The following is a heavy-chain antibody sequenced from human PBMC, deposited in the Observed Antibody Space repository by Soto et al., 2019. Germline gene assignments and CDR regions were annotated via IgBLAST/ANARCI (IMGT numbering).Heavy chain of an antibody. J-gene: IGHJ4*02. CDR1: GFTFTTAW. Sequence: GGSLRLSCAASGFTFTTAWINWVRQAPGKGLEWVSAISGSGGSTYYADSVKGRFTISRDNSKNTLYLQMNSLRAEDTAVYYCAKDRLRYFDWLLVDYWGQGTLVTVSS. D-gene: IGHD3-9*01. CDR2: ISGSGGST. CDR3: AKDRLRYFDWLLVDY. V-gene: IGHV3-23*01.